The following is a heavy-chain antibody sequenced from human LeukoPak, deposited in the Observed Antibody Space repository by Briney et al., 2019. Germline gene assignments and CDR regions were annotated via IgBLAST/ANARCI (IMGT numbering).Heavy chain of an antibody. J-gene: IGHJ4*02. CDR3: ARNHYGSVDY. CDR2: VNGDGSAT. D-gene: IGHD3-10*01. V-gene: IGHV3-74*01. Sequence: GGSLRLSCAASGFTFSNYWMHWVRQAPGKGLMWVPRVNGDGSATNYADSVKGRFTISRDNAKNTLSLQMNSLRREYTAVDSCARNHYGSVDYWGQGTLVTVSS. CDR1: GFTFSNYW.